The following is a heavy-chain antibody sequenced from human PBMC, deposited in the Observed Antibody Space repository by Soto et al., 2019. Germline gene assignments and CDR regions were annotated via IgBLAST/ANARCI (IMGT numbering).Heavy chain of an antibody. CDR2: INTSNDNK. J-gene: IGHJ4*02. V-gene: IGHV1-18*01. Sequence: SVKASCKASGDTFTYCARSSVQQAPGEGLEWVGWINTSNDNKLYAQKLQGRLTLTTDTSTSTAYMDLTTLRSDDTAVYFCARDPGAASFDFWAQGTLVTVSS. D-gene: IGHD2-15*01. CDR3: ARDPGAASFDF. CDR1: GDTFTYCA.